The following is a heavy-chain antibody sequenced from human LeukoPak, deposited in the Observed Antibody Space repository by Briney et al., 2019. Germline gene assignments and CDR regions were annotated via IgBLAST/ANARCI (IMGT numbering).Heavy chain of an antibody. Sequence: GGTLRLSCAASGFTFTNHGMSWVRQALGKGLEWVSAITGSGDRTYYADSVKGRFTISRDNSKNTLYLQMNSLRAEDTALYYCAKDRMDPVNYWGQGTLVTVSS. CDR2: ITGSGDRT. V-gene: IGHV3-23*01. CDR1: GFTFTNHG. CDR3: AKDRMDPVNY. J-gene: IGHJ4*02. D-gene: IGHD2-2*03.